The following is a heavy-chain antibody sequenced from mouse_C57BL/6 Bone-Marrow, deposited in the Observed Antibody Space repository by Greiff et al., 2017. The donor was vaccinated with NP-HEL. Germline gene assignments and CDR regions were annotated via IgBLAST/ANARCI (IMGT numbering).Heavy chain of an antibody. V-gene: IGHV3-4*01. CDR2: ISSSGST. J-gene: IGHJ4*01. CDR3: ARGTYYGSSPYAMDY. Sequence: VQLQQSGPALVKPSQTVSLTCTVTGYSITNGNHWWNWIRQVSGSKLEWIGYISSSGSTDSNPSLKSRISITRDTSKNQLFLQLNSVTTEDIATYYCARGTYYGSSPYAMDYWGQGTSVTVSS. D-gene: IGHD1-1*01. CDR1: GYSITNGNHW.